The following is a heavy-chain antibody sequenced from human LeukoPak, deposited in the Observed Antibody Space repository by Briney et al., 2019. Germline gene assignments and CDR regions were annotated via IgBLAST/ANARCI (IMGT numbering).Heavy chain of an antibody. D-gene: IGHD2-2*01. J-gene: IGHJ6*03. CDR1: GGTFSSYA. Sequence: SVKVSCKASGGTFSSYAISWVRQAPGQGLDWMGGIIPIFGTANYAQKFQGRVTITTDESTSTAYMELSSLRSEDTAVYYCARARFAMSIPYYYYMDVWGKGTTVTVSS. CDR3: ARARFAMSIPYYYYMDV. V-gene: IGHV1-69*05. CDR2: IIPIFGTA.